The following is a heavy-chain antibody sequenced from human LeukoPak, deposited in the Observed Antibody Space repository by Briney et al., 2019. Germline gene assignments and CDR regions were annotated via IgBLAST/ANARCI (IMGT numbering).Heavy chain of an antibody. Sequence: SETLSLTCTVSGGSISSSSYYWGWIRQPPGKGLEWIGSIYYSGSTYYNPSLKSRVTISVDTSKNQFSLKLSSVTAADTAIYYCARRGMSDSSGRYGFDIWGQGTMVTVSS. CDR3: ARRGMSDSSGRYGFDI. V-gene: IGHV4-39*01. CDR1: GGSISSSSYY. CDR2: IYYSGST. J-gene: IGHJ3*02. D-gene: IGHD3-22*01.